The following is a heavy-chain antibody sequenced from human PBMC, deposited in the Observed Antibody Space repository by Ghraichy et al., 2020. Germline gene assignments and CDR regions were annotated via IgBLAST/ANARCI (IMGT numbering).Heavy chain of an antibody. CDR2: INTNTGNP. J-gene: IGHJ4*02. D-gene: IGHD5-12*01. V-gene: IGHV7-4-1*02. CDR3: AREAPLATIPNFGFDY. Sequence: ASVKVSCKASGYTFTSYAMNWVRQAPGQGLEWMGWINTNTGNPTYAQGFTGRFVFSLDTSVSTAYLQISSLKAEDTAVYYCAREAPLATIPNFGFDYWGQGTLVTVSS. CDR1: GYTFTSYA.